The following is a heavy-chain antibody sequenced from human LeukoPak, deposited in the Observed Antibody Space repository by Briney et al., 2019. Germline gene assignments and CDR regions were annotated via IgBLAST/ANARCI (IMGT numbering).Heavy chain of an antibody. CDR1: GFTFSSYW. CDR2: IKQDGSEK. Sequence: GGSLRLSCAASGFTFSSYWMSWVRQAPGKGLEWVANIKQDGSEKYYVDSVEGRFTISRDNAKNSLYLQLNNLRAEDTAVYYCARDLSGVTGYTYGRGIDYWGQGTLVTVSS. V-gene: IGHV3-7*01. J-gene: IGHJ4*02. D-gene: IGHD5-18*01. CDR3: ARDLSGVTGYTYGRGIDY.